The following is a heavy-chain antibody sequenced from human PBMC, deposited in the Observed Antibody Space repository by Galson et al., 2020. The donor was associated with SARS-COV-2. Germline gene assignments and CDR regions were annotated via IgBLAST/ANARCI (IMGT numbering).Heavy chain of an antibody. CDR2: IWFDGNNK. J-gene: IGHJ4*02. V-gene: IGHV3-33*01. CDR1: GFTFSSYG. CDR3: ARGGGYTYGVDDFDY. D-gene: IGHD5-18*01. Sequence: GGSLRLSCAASGFTFSSYGMHWVRQAPGKGLEWVAVIWFDGNNKYSADSVRGRFTISRDNSKNTLYLQMNSLRAEVTAVYYCARGGGYTYGVDDFDYWGQGTLVTVSS.